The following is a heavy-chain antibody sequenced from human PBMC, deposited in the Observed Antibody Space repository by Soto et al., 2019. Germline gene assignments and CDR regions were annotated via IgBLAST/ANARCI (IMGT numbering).Heavy chain of an antibody. V-gene: IGHV3-23*01. Sequence: GGSLRLSCAASGFTFNSYAMSWVRQTPGRGLEWVSAISGSGFSTYYADSVKGRFTISRDSSKNTLDLQMNSLRAEDTAVYYCAKAPYYYDSSGYYFHALDIWGQGTMVTVS. J-gene: IGHJ3*02. D-gene: IGHD3-22*01. CDR2: ISGSGFST. CDR3: AKAPYYYDSSGYYFHALDI. CDR1: GFTFNSYA.